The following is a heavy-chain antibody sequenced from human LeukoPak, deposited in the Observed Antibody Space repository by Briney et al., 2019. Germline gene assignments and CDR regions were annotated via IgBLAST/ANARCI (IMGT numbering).Heavy chain of an antibody. CDR2: INPSGGST. CDR3: ARAAYFSDRYCSSTSCYEKAGYYFDY. V-gene: IGHV1-46*01. J-gene: IGHJ4*02. CDR1: GYTFTSYY. D-gene: IGHD2-2*01. Sequence: GASVKVSCKASGYTFTSYYMHWVRQAPGQGLEWMGIINPSGGSTSYAQKFQGRVTMTRDTSTSTVYMELSSLRSEDTAVYYCARAAYFSDRYCSSTSCYEKAGYYFDYWGQGTLVTVSS.